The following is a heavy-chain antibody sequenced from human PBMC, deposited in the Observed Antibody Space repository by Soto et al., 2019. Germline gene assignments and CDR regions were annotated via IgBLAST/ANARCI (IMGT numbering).Heavy chain of an antibody. Sequence: QVQLQQWGAGLLKPSETLSLTCAVYGGSFSGYYWSWIRQPPGKGLEWLGEINPSGSTNYNPSLKSRVTTSVNTTNKQFSLKLSSVTAADTAVYYCARGAATGTQTWFDPWGQGTLVTVSS. CDR1: GGSFSGYY. CDR2: INPSGST. CDR3: ARGAATGTQTWFDP. D-gene: IGHD4-17*01. J-gene: IGHJ5*02. V-gene: IGHV4-34*01.